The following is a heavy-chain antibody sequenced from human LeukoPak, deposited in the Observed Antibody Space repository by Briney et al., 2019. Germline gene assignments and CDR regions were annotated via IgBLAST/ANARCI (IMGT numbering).Heavy chain of an antibody. D-gene: IGHD3-22*01. V-gene: IGHV3-53*01. J-gene: IGHJ2*01. CDR2: IYSGGNK. CDR1: GFIVSGNY. CDR3: ARWDRSAYGYFDL. Sequence: PGGSLRLSCAASGFIVSGNYMSWVRQAPGKGLEWVSFIYSGGNKYYADSVKGRFTISRDNFKNTLYLQMNSLRAEDTAVYHCARWDRSAYGYFDLWGRGTLVTVSS.